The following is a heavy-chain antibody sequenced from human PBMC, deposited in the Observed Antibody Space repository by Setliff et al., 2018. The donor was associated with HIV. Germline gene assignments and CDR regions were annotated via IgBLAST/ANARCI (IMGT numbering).Heavy chain of an antibody. J-gene: IGHJ4*02. CDR3: ARSLAGLMNYFDY. V-gene: IGHV4-39*01. Sequence: SETLSLTCRLSGDSIVFDDSTRSYHCSWIRQPPGKGLEWIGSTPYRGRTNYNPSLRSRVTISLDTSTSQFSLRLNSVTAADTAVYFCARSLAGLMNYFDYWGQGMLVTVSS. D-gene: IGHD6-19*01. CDR1: GDSIVFDDSTRSYH. CDR2: TPYRGRT.